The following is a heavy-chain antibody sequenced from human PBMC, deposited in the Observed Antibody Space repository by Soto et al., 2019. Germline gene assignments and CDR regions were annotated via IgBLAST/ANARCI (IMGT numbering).Heavy chain of an antibody. Sequence: EVQLVESGGGLVQPGGSLRLSCAASGFTFSSYSMNWARQAPGKGLEWISYISSSSRTIYYPDSVKGRFTISRDNAKNSLYMQMNSLGAEGTAVYYCARDKGRSPLDYWGQGTLVTVSS. D-gene: IGHD2-15*01. CDR2: ISSSSRTI. J-gene: IGHJ4*02. CDR1: GFTFSSYS. CDR3: ARDKGRSPLDY. V-gene: IGHV3-48*01.